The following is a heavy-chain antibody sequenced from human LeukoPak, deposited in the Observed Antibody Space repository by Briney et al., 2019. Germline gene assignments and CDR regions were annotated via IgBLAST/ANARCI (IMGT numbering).Heavy chain of an antibody. Sequence: PSETLSLTCIVSGDSISTDYWSWIRQSPGKGLEWIGYINYSGSSEYNPSLKSRITISVDRSKNQVSLKMRSVTAADTAVYYCARLYCISHTCYNYWALGSLVTVSS. CDR3: ARLYCISHTCYNY. CDR1: GDSISTDY. D-gene: IGHD3-16*02. J-gene: IGHJ4*02. CDR2: INYSGSS. V-gene: IGHV4-59*08.